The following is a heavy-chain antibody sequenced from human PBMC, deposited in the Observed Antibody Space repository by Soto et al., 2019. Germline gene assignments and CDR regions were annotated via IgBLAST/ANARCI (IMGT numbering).Heavy chain of an antibody. CDR1: GFTCSSYG. J-gene: IGHJ4*02. V-gene: IGHV3-30*18. CDR3: AKGSTAMTYFDY. CDR2: ISYDGSNK. D-gene: IGHD5-18*01. Sequence: QVPLVESGGGVVQPGRSLRLSCAASGFTCSSYGMHWVRQAPGKGLERVAVISYDGSNKYYADSVQGRCTISRDNSTNTLYLQMNSLRAEDTAVYYCAKGSTAMTYFDYWGQGTLVTDS.